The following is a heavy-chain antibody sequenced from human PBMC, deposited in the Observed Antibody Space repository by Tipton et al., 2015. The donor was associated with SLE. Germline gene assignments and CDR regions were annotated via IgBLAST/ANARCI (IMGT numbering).Heavy chain of an antibody. V-gene: IGHV4-34*01. CDR3: ARSQAAGAGWYFDL. Sequence: LRLSCAVYGGSFSGYYWSWFRQPPGKGLEWIGEINQSGSATYNPSLKSRVTVSPNTSKTQFSLQLKSVTAADTAVYYCARSQAAGAGWYFDLWGRGTRVTVSS. CDR2: INQSGSA. J-gene: IGHJ2*01. CDR1: GGSFSGYY. D-gene: IGHD6-13*01.